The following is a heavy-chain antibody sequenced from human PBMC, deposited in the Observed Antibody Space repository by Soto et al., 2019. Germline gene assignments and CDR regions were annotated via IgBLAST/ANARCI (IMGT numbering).Heavy chain of an antibody. CDR2: IYYSGST. V-gene: IGHV4-31*02. CDR3: ASYYCRCCSLGHVMDV. Sequence: SDTLCLTCTVYGGSISSFFYFWSWLRQHPGKGLEWIGYIYYSGSTYYNPSLKSRVTISVDTSKNQFSLKLSSVTAADTAVYYCASYYCRCCSLGHVMDVWGQGTSVTVSS. J-gene: IGHJ6*02. D-gene: IGHD3-10*01. CDR1: GGSISSFFYF.